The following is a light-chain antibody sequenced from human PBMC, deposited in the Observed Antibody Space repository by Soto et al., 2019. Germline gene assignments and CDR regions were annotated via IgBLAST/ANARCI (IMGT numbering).Light chain of an antibody. CDR3: QQYNSYPWT. CDR2: KAS. Sequence: DIQMTQSPSTLSASVGDRVTITCRASQSISSWLAWYQQKPGKAPKLLIYKASSLGSGVPSRFSGSGSGTEFTLTISSLQPDDFATYYCQQYNSYPWTVGQGTKVEIK. V-gene: IGKV1-5*03. J-gene: IGKJ1*01. CDR1: QSISSW.